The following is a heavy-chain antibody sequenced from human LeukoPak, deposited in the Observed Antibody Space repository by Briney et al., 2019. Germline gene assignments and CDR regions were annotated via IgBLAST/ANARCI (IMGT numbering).Heavy chain of an antibody. J-gene: IGHJ4*02. D-gene: IGHD3-22*01. CDR2: ISGSGGST. CDR1: GFTFSSYA. V-gene: IGHV3-23*01. Sequence: GGSLRLSCAASGFTFSSYAMSWVRQAPGKGLEWVSGISGSGGSTYYADSVKGRFTISRDNSKNTLYLQMNSLRAEDTAVYHCARDLGSDRGSSGYYYYWGQGTLVTVSS. CDR3: ARDLGSDRGSSGYYYY.